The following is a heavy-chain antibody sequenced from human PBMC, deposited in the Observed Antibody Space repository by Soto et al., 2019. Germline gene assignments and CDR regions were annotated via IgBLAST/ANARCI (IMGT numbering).Heavy chain of an antibody. D-gene: IGHD4-4*01. Sequence: GGSLRLSCAASGFTFSSYAMSWVRQAPGKGLEWVSAISGSGGSTYYADSVKGRFTISRDNSKNTLYLQMNSLRAEDTAVYYCSKDPHAYSNYGFFDYWGQGTLVTVSS. CDR1: GFTFSSYA. J-gene: IGHJ4*02. CDR2: ISGSGGST. V-gene: IGHV3-23*01. CDR3: SKDPHAYSNYGFFDY.